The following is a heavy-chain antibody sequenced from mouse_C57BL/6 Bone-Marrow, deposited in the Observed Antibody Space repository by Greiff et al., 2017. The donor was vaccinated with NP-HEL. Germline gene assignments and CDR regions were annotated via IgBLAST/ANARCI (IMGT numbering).Heavy chain of an antibody. CDR2: IYPGSGNT. CDR1: GYTFTDYY. D-gene: IGHD1-1*01. J-gene: IGHJ1*03. Sequence: QVQLQQSGAELVRPGASVKLSCKASGYTFTDYYINWVKQRPGQGLEWIARIYPGSGNTYYNEKFKGKATLTAEKSSSTAYMQLSSLTSEDSAVYFCARSRYYYGSSFWYFDVWGTGTTVTVSS. V-gene: IGHV1-76*01. CDR3: ARSRYYYGSSFWYFDV.